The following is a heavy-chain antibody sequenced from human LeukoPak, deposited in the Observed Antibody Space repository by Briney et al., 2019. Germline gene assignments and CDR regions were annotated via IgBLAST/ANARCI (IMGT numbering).Heavy chain of an antibody. D-gene: IGHD6-13*01. J-gene: IGHJ4*02. CDR2: INHSGST. CDR3: AGNLGYSTLDY. Sequence: SQTLSLTCAVSGYSISSDYYWGWFRLPPRKGLEWVGSINHSGSTYYKLSVKSRVTISVDTSKNQFSLSVSSVTAADTAVYYCAGNLGYSTLDYWGQGLLVTVSS. V-gene: IGHV4-38-2*01. CDR1: GYSISSDYY.